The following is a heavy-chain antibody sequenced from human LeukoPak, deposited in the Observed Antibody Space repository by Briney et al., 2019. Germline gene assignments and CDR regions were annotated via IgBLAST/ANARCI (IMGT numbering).Heavy chain of an antibody. CDR3: AKAGYSSSCPFDY. Sequence: PGGSLRLSCAASGFTFTSDGMSWVRQAPGKGLEWVSALSGSGSTTYYADSVKGRFTISRDNSKNTLFLEMNSLRVEDTAVYYCAKAGYSSSCPFDYWGQGTQVTVSS. CDR1: GFTFTSDG. J-gene: IGHJ4*02. D-gene: IGHD6-13*01. V-gene: IGHV3-23*01. CDR2: LSGSGSTT.